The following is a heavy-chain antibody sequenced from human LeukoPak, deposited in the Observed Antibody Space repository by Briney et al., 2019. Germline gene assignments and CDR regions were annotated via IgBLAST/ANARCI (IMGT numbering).Heavy chain of an antibody. CDR3: ARADIVVVVAATPSLRWFDP. Sequence: SETLSLTCAVYGGSFSGYYWSWIRQPPGKGLEWNGEINHSGSTNYNPSLKSRVTISVDTSKNQFSLKLSSVTAADTAVYYCARADIVVVVAATPSLRWFDPWGQGTLVTVSS. V-gene: IGHV4-34*01. J-gene: IGHJ5*02. CDR1: GGSFSGYY. CDR2: INHSGST. D-gene: IGHD2-15*01.